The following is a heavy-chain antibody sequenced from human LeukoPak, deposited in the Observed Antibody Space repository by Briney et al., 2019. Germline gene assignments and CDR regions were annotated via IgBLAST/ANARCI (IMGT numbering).Heavy chain of an antibody. CDR2: ISAGIGNT. D-gene: IGHD2-8*01. V-gene: IGHV1-18*01. CDR1: GYNFTSYN. J-gene: IGHJ4*02. CDR3: ARKDSNAGFDY. Sequence: ASVKVSCKASGYNFTSYNITWVRQAPGQGLEWMGWISAGIGNTKSAQQFQGRVILTTDTPTRTAYMDLRSLRSDDTAVYYCARKDSNAGFDYWGQGTLVTVSS.